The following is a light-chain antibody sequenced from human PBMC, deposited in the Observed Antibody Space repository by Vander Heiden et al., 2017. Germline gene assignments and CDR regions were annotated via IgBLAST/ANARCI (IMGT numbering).Light chain of an antibody. J-gene: IGKJ1*01. Sequence: EIVMTQSPATLSVSPGERATLSCRASQSVSSNLAWYQQKPGQAPRLLIYGASTRATSIPARFSGSGSGTKFTLTISSMQSVDFAVYYCQQYNNWPPWTFGQGTKVEIK. CDR1: QSVSSN. CDR3: QQYNNWPPWT. CDR2: GAS. V-gene: IGKV3-15*01.